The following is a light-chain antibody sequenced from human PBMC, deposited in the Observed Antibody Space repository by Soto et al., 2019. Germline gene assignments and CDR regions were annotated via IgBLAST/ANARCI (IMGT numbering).Light chain of an antibody. CDR1: QSVPSNF. CDR2: GVS. V-gene: IGKV3-20*01. CDR3: QQYDSSWT. Sequence: EIVLTQSPGTLSLSPGERATLSCRASQSVPSNFLAWYQQKPGQAPILVIYGVSRKATDIPDRFSSSGSGTDFTLTISRLEPEAFAVYYCQQYDSSWTCGQGTKVEIK. J-gene: IGKJ1*01.